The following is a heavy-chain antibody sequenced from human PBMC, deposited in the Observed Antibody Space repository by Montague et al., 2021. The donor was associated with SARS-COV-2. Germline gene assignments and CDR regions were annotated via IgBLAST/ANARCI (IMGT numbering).Heavy chain of an antibody. V-gene: IGHV4-59*01. J-gene: IGHJ4*02. CDR1: GRSISSCY. Sequence: SETLSLTCTVSGRSISSCYWNWVRQRPRKGLGRNGYIYSGGRTNYNPSLKSRVTISVDTSKNQFSLKLSSVTAADTAVYYCARGGGSGYRYYFDYWGQGSLVTVSS. D-gene: IGHD3-22*01. CDR3: ARGGGSGYRYYFDY. CDR2: IYSGGRT.